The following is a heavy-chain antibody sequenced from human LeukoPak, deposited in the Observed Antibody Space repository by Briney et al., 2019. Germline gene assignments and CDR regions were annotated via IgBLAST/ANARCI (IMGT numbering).Heavy chain of an antibody. Sequence: GGSLRLFCAASGFTFSSYAMSWVRQAPGKGLEWVSAISGSGGSTYYADSVKGRFTISRDNSKNTLYLQMNSLRAEDTAVYYCARDQQVGATVWYFDLWGRGTLVTVSS. CDR2: ISGSGGST. D-gene: IGHD1-26*01. V-gene: IGHV3-23*01. J-gene: IGHJ2*01. CDR3: ARDQQVGATVWYFDL. CDR1: GFTFSSYA.